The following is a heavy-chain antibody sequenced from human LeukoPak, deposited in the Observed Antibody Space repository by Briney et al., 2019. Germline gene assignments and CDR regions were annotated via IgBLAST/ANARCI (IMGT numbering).Heavy chain of an antibody. D-gene: IGHD6-19*01. Sequence: ASVKVSCKASGYTFSSYYMHWVRQAPGQGLEWMGMINPSGGSTNYAQRFQGRVTMTRDTSTSTVYMELRSLRSDDTAVYYCARDPGIAVASDYWGQGTLVTVSS. V-gene: IGHV1-46*01. CDR2: INPSGGST. CDR3: ARDPGIAVASDY. J-gene: IGHJ4*02. CDR1: GYTFSSYY.